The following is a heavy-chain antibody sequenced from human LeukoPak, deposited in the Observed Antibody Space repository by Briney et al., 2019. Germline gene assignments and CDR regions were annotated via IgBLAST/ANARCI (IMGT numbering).Heavy chain of an antibody. J-gene: IGHJ5*02. Sequence: GASVKVSCKASGYTFTDYYMHWVRQAPGQGLEWMGWINPNSGGTNYAQKFQGRVTMTRDTSISTAYMELSRLRSDDTAVHYCAKNNYCSAGSCYSPLQGWFDPWGQGTLVTVSS. CDR3: AKNNYCSAGSCYSPLQGWFDP. CDR2: INPNSGGT. D-gene: IGHD2-15*01. V-gene: IGHV1-2*02. CDR1: GYTFTDYY.